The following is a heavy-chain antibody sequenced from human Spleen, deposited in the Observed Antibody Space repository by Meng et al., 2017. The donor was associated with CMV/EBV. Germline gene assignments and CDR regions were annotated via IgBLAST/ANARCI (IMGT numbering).Heavy chain of an antibody. CDR3: ARERRFYPRVPTGISRGCFDY. J-gene: IGHJ4*02. Sequence: GESLKISCSASGFNFRSAWMTWVRQAPGKGLEWVGRIKSKADGEATDYAAPVKGRFTISRDDSQNTLFLQMNSLRPEDTAVYYCARERRFYPRVPTGISRGCFDYWGQGTLVTVSS. D-gene: IGHD2-2*01. CDR1: GFNFRSAW. CDR2: IKSKADGEAT. V-gene: IGHV3-15*01.